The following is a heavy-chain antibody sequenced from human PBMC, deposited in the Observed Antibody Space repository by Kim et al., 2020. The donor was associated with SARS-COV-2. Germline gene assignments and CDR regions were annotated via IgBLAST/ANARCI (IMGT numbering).Heavy chain of an antibody. Sequence: GGSLRLSCAASGFAFSAYDMHWVRQAPGKGLEWLSLITNDGSDISYADSVKGRFIISRDNAKNTLYLQMNSLRTEDTAVYYCVRVLVSGSFDLWGHGTL. CDR1: GFAFSAYD. V-gene: IGHV3-21*05. CDR3: VRVLVSGSFDL. J-gene: IGHJ2*01. CDR2: ITNDGSDI. D-gene: IGHD2-15*01.